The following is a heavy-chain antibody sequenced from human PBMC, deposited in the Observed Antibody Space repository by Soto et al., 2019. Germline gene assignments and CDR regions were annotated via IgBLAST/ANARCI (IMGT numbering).Heavy chain of an antibody. J-gene: IGHJ5*02. CDR1: GDSYSISTYS. CDR2: IYQSGVT. Sequence: SETLSLTCNMSGDSYSISTYSWSWIRQPPGKALQWIGLIYQSGVTSYNPSLASRVSISLDRSNNQCSLKLKSVTAADTAVYFCAGMPYTSGLRFDPWGPGTLVTVSS. CDR3: AGMPYTSGLRFDP. D-gene: IGHD6-19*01. V-gene: IGHV4-30-2*01.